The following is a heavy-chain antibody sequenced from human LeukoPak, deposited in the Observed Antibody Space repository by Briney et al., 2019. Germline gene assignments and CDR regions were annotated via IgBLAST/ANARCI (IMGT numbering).Heavy chain of an antibody. J-gene: IGHJ5*02. Sequence: SETLSLTCTVSGGSVSSHRYYWGWLRQPPGKGLEWIGSVYYSGSTYYDPSLKSRVVISVDTSKNQFSLKLSSVTAADTAVYYCASRLGYCSGGSCYMYNWFDPWGQGTLVTVSS. D-gene: IGHD2-15*01. CDR3: ASRLGYCSGGSCYMYNWFDP. CDR2: VYYSGST. V-gene: IGHV4-39*07. CDR1: GGSVSSHRYY.